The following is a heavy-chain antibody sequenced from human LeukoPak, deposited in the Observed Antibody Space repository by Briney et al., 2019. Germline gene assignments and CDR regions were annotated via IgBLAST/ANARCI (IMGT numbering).Heavy chain of an antibody. CDR2: GFCSGSA. J-gene: IGHJ4*02. CDR3: ARLRGAMTPVTSDFDY. CDR1: GGSISGSSYY. V-gene: IGHV4-39*02. D-gene: IGHD4-17*01. Sequence: SETLSLTCTVSGGSISGSSYYWAWIRQPPGKGLEWRGSGFCSGSAYYTPSLQSRLTISAGTSNTHFSLNLSSVTAADTAVYYCARLRGAMTPVTSDFDYWGQGTLVTVSS.